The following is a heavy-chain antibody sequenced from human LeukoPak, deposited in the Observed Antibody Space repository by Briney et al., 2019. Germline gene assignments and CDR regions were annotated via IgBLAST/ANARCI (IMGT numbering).Heavy chain of an antibody. J-gene: IGHJ4*02. Sequence: GGSLRLSCAASGFTFSSYNMNWVRQPPGKGLEWVSYISSSPTTTYYADSVKGRFTISRDNSRSTLYLQMNSLRLEDSALYHCAKGSQSSRPYYFDFWGQGTLVTVSS. V-gene: IGHV3-48*01. CDR1: GFTFSSYN. CDR3: AKGSQSSRPYYFDF. D-gene: IGHD6-19*01. CDR2: ISSSPTTT.